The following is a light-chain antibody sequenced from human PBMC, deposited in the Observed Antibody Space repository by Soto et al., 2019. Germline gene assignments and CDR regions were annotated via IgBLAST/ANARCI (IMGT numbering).Light chain of an antibody. CDR1: QSVSSSR. Sequence: EIVLTQSPGTLSLSPGERATLSCRASQSVSSSRLAWYRQKPGQAPRLLIYGASSRATGIPDRFSGRRSGTDFTLTISSLEPEDSAVYYGQQRHMWPITFGQGTRLEIK. J-gene: IGKJ5*01. CDR3: QQRHMWPIT. V-gene: IGKV3D-20*02. CDR2: GAS.